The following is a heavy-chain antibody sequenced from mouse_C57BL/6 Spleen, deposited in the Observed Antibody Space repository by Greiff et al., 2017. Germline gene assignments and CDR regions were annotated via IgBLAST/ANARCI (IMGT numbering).Heavy chain of an antibody. J-gene: IGHJ3*01. CDR3: TREGIYYDYDGFAY. CDR1: GYTFTDYE. CDR2: IDPETGGT. Sequence: QVQLKQSGAELVRPGASVTLSCKASGYTFTDYEMHWVKQTPVHGLEWIGAIDPETGGTAYNQKFKGKAILTADKSSSTAYMELRSLTSEDSAVYYCTREGIYYDYDGFAYWGQGTLVTVSA. D-gene: IGHD2-4*01. V-gene: IGHV1-15*01.